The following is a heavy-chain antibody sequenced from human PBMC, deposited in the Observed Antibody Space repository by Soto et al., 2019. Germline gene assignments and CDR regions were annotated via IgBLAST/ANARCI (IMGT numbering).Heavy chain of an antibody. V-gene: IGHV1-69*02. D-gene: IGHD2-8*01. CDR2: IIPILGIA. CDR3: ARPAKYCTNGVCAFDY. J-gene: IGHJ4*02. Sequence: QVQLVQSGAEVKKPGSSVKVSCKASGGTFSSYTISWVRQAPGQGLEWMGRIIPILGIANYAQKFQGRVTITADKSTSTAYMELSSLRSEDTAGYYCARPAKYCTNGVCAFDYWGQGTLVTVSS. CDR1: GGTFSSYT.